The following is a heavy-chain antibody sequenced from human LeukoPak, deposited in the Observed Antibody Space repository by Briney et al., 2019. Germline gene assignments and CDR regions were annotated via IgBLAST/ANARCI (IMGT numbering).Heavy chain of an antibody. CDR2: IYYSGST. V-gene: IGHV4-59*01. Sequence: SETLSLTCTVSGGSISSYYWSWIRQPPGKGLEWIGYIYYSGSTNYNPSLKSRVTISVDTSKNQFSLKLSSVTAADTAVYYCGCSSSGRVAFDIWGQGTMVAVSS. J-gene: IGHJ3*02. CDR3: GCSSSGRVAFDI. D-gene: IGHD6-13*01. CDR1: GGSISSYY.